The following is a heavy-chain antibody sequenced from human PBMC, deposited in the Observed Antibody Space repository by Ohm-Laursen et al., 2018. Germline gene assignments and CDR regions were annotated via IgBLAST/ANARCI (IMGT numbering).Heavy chain of an antibody. CDR1: GGTFSSYA. CDR3: ARENTTGTTFRRQPFDY. Sequence: GASVKVSCKASGGTFSSYAISWVRQAPGQGLEWMGRIIPILGIANYAQKFQGRVTITADKSTSTAYMELSSLRSEDTAVYYCARENTTGTTFRRQPFDYWGQGTLVTVSS. V-gene: IGHV1-69*04. CDR2: IIPILGIA. D-gene: IGHD1-1*01. J-gene: IGHJ4*02.